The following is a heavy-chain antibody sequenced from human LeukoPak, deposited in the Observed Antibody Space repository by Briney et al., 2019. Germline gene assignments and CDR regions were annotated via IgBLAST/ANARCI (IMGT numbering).Heavy chain of an antibody. Sequence: GGSLRLSCAASGFTFSSYGMHWVRQAPGKGLEWVAVISYDGSNKYYADSVKGRFTISRDNSKNTLYLQMNSLRAEDTAVYYCAKEHYGSGNDYWGQGTLVTVSS. J-gene: IGHJ4*02. D-gene: IGHD3-10*01. CDR3: AKEHYGSGNDY. CDR2: ISYDGSNK. CDR1: GFTFSSYG. V-gene: IGHV3-30*18.